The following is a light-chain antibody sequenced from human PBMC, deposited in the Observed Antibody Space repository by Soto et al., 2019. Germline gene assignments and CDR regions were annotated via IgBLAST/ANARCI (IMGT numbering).Light chain of an antibody. CDR3: QQYEAVVT. J-gene: IGKJ1*01. CDR1: QSVSSY. Sequence: EIVLTQSPATLSLSPWERATLSCRASQSVSSYLAWYQQKPGRALRLLIDGASTRATGIPDRFSGSGSGTDFTLTISRLEPEDVAVYYCQQYEAVVTFGQGTKVDIK. V-gene: IGKV3-20*01. CDR2: GAS.